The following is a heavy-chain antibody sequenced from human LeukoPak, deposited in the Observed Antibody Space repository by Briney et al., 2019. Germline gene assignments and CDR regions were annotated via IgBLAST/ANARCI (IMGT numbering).Heavy chain of an antibody. D-gene: IGHD1-26*01. CDR1: GFTFRTYW. J-gene: IGHJ4*02. V-gene: IGHV3-74*01. Sequence: GGSLRLSCAVSGFTFRTYWMHWVRQVPGEGLVRVSRINEDGSITNYADSVKGRFSISRDNAKNTLYLQMNSLRAEDTAVYYCGRDLGGRSGYWGQGTLVTVSS. CDR2: INEDGSIT. CDR3: GRDLGGRSGY.